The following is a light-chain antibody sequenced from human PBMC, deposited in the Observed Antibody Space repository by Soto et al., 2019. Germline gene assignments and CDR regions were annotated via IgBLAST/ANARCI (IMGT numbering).Light chain of an antibody. J-gene: IGKJ4*01. CDR1: QGVTTN. CDR2: AAS. V-gene: IGKV3D-15*01. CDR3: RQYNNWPLT. Sequence: EILMTQSPGTLSVSPGERATLSFWAAQGVTTNFAWYQQKSGQSPRLLIYAASSRATGIPDRFSGSGSGTDFSLTISRLEAEDFAVYYCRQYNNWPLTFGGGTNVDIK.